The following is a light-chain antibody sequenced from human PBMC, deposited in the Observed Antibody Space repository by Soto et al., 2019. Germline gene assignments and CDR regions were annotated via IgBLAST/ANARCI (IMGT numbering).Light chain of an antibody. CDR3: QQYNTYSIT. J-gene: IGKJ5*01. CDR1: QSISNW. V-gene: IGKV1-5*03. CDR2: KAS. Sequence: DIQMTQSPSTLSASVGDIVTITCRASQSISNWLAWYQQKPGKAPKLLIYKASSLESGVPSRFSGSGSGTEFTLTISSLQADDFASYYCQQYNTYSITFGQGTRLEIK.